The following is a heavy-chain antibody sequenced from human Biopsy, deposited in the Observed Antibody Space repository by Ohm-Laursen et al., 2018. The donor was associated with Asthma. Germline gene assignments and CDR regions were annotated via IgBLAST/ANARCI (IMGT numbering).Heavy chain of an antibody. CDR3: ASDFPKDYVRYNFQF. Sequence: ASVKVSCKISGYSLTDLSMHWVRQAPGQGLEWMGGLEHEEGGTVNARRFQGRVTMTEDTSTDTAYMELSSLSSDDTAVYYCASDFPKDYVRYNFQFWGQGTLVTVSS. J-gene: IGHJ4*02. CDR2: LEHEEGGT. D-gene: IGHD4-17*01. CDR1: GYSLTDLS. V-gene: IGHV1-24*01.